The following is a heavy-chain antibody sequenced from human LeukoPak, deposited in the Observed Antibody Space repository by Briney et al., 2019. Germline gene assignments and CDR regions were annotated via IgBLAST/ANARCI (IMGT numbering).Heavy chain of an antibody. CDR3: ARDRGLDDY. D-gene: IGHD3-9*01. CDR2: INGDGTTT. J-gene: IGHJ4*02. CDR1: GFTFSSYW. Sequence: PGGSLRLSCAASGFTFSSYWMHWVRQAPGKGLVWVSRINGDGTTTNYADSVKGRFTISRDNAKSSLYLQMNSLRDEDTAMYYCARDRGLDDYWGQGTLVTVSS. V-gene: IGHV3-74*01.